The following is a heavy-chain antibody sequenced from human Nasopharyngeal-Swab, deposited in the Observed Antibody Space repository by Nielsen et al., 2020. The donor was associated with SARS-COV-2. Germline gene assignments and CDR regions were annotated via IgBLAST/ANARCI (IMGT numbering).Heavy chain of an antibody. CDR2: INPSGGST. J-gene: IGHJ6*02. D-gene: IGHD3-3*01. CDR3: ASETYYDFWSGYPPRYYYYYYGIDV. V-gene: IGHV1-46*01. CDR1: GYTFTSYY. Sequence: ASVKVSCKASGYTFTSYYMHWVRPAPGQGLQWMGIINPSGGSTSYAQKFQGRVPMTRDTSTSTVYMELSSLRSEDTAVYYCASETYYDFWSGYPPRYYYYYYGIDVWGQGTTVTVSS.